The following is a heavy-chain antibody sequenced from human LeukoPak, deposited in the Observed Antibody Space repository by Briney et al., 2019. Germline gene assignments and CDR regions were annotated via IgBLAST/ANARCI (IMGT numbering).Heavy chain of an antibody. D-gene: IGHD6-19*01. J-gene: IGHJ4*02. V-gene: IGHV3-23*01. CDR1: GFTFSSYA. CDR2: ISGNGGST. CDR3: AKGPPNIAVAGLFDY. Sequence: GGSLRLSCAASGFTFSSYAMSWVRQAPGKGLEWVSAISGNGGSTYYADSMKGRFPISRDNSKNTLYLQMNSLRAEDTAVYYCAKGPPNIAVAGLFDYWGQGTLVTVSS.